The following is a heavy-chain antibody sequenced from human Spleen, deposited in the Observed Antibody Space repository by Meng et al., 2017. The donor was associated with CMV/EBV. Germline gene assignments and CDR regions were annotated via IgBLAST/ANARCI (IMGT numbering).Heavy chain of an antibody. J-gene: IGHJ2*01. CDR3: ARDQRGYYPYWYFDL. CDR1: GGSVSSGSYS. V-gene: IGHV4-61*01. CDR2: IYYSGST. Sequence: SGGSVSSGSYSWSWIRQPPGKGLEWIGYIYYSGSTNYNPSLKSRVTISVDTSKNQFSLKLSSVTAADTAVYYCARDQRGYYPYWYFDLWGRGSLVTVSS. D-gene: IGHD3-22*01.